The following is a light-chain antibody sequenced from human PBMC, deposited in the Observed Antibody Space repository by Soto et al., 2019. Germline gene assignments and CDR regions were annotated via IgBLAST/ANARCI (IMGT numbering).Light chain of an antibody. J-gene: IGKJ1*01. CDR3: QQSYVTPWT. V-gene: IGKV1-39*01. CDR1: QDISSS. CDR2: AAS. Sequence: DIQMTQSPSSLSASIGDRVTISCRASQDISSSLNWYQHKSGKAPKLLIYAASGLHSGVPSRFSGSGSGTDFTLTISSLQPEDFATYYCQQSYVTPWTFGQGPKVDIK.